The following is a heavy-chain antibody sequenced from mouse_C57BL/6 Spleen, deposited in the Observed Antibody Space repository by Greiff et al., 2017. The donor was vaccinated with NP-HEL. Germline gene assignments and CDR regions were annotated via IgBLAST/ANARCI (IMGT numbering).Heavy chain of an antibody. V-gene: IGHV7-3*01. Sequence: EVKLVESGGGLVQPGGSLSLSCAASGFTFTDYYMSWVRQPPGKALEWLGFIRNKANGYTTEYSAAVKGRFTISRDNSQSILYLQMNALRAEDSATYYCARYPHGAMDYWGQGTSVTVSS. CDR3: ARYPHGAMDY. CDR2: IRNKANGYTT. J-gene: IGHJ4*01. CDR1: GFTFTDYY.